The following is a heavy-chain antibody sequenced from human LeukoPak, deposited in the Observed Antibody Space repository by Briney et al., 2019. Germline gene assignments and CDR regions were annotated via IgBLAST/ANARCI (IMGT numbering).Heavy chain of an antibody. CDR2: ISGSGGST. Sequence: GGSLRLSCAASGFTFSSYAMSWVRQAPGKGLEWVSAISGSGGSTYYADSVEGRFTISRDNSKNTLYLQMNSLRAEDTAVYYCAKDYVVYDSSGYYFDYWGQGTLVTVSS. J-gene: IGHJ4*02. CDR1: GFTFSSYA. CDR3: AKDYVVYDSSGYYFDY. D-gene: IGHD3-22*01. V-gene: IGHV3-23*01.